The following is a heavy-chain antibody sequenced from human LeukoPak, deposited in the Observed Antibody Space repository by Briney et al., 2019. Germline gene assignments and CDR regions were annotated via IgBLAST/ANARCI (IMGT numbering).Heavy chain of an antibody. CDR2: IYYSGST. CDR1: GGSISSGDYY. D-gene: IGHD5-24*01. V-gene: IGHV4-30-4*01. Sequence: PSETLSLTCTVSGGSISSGDYYWSWIRQPPGKGLEWIGYIYYSGSTYYNPSLKSRVTISVDTSKNQFSLKLSSVTAADTAVYYCARVKIGVEMATILSAFDIWGQGTMVTVSS. CDR3: ARVKIGVEMATILSAFDI. J-gene: IGHJ3*02.